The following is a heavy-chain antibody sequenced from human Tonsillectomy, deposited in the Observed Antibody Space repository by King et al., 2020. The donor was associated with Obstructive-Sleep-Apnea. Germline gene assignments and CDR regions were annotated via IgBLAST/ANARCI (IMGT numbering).Heavy chain of an antibody. V-gene: IGHV3-23*04. D-gene: IGHD6-19*01. CDR3: AENSQEQWMVWSAFDI. J-gene: IGHJ3*02. Sequence: VQLVESGGGLVQPGGSLRLSCAASGFTFSSYAMSWVRQAPGKGLEWVSAISGSGGSTYYADSVKGRFTISRDNSKNTLYLQMNSLRAEDTAVYYCAENSQEQWMVWSAFDIWGQGTMVTVSS. CDR2: ISGSGGST. CDR1: GFTFSSYA.